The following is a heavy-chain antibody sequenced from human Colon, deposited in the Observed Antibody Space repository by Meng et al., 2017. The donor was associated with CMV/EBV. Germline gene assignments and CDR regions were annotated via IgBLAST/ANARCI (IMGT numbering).Heavy chain of an antibody. Sequence: GGSLRLSCAATGLTFSIYAMCWVRQAPGKGLEWVSSITGTGNNMYYADSVRGRFIISRDNSKNTLYLQMNSLRAEDTAVYYCAKYQPSFDYWGQGTLVTVSS. CDR3: AKYQPSFDY. CDR2: ITGTGNNM. V-gene: IGHV3-23*01. J-gene: IGHJ4*02. CDR1: GLTFSIYA.